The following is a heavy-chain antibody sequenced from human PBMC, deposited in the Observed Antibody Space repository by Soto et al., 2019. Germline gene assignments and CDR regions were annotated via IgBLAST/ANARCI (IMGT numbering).Heavy chain of an antibody. Sequence: GASVKVSCKASGGTFSSYAISWVRQAPGQGLEWMGGIIPIFGTANYAQKFQGRVTITADKSTSTAYMELSSLRSEDTAVYYCATVSRIQLWLRLDIWGQGTMVTVSS. CDR1: GGTFSSYA. V-gene: IGHV1-69*06. D-gene: IGHD5-18*01. J-gene: IGHJ3*02. CDR3: ATVSRIQLWLRLDI. CDR2: IIPIFGTA.